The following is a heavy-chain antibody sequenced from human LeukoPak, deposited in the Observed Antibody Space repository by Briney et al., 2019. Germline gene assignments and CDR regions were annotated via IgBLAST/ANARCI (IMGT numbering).Heavy chain of an antibody. V-gene: IGHV4-59*01. CDR2: IYYSGNT. J-gene: IGHJ4*02. CDR1: GGSISNYY. CDR3: ARWNEGLEY. Sequence: SETLSLTCTVSGGSISNYYWSWMRQPPGKGLEWIAYIYYSGNTNHNPSLKSRVTISVDTSKNQFSLKVTSVTAADTAIYYCARWNEGLEYWGQGTLVTVSS. D-gene: IGHD1-1*01.